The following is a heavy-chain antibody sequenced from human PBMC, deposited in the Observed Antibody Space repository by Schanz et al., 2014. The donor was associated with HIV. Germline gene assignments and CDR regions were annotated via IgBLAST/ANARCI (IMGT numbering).Heavy chain of an antibody. CDR2: ISSSSSYA. Sequence: EVQLVESGGGLVKPGGSLRLSCATSGFTLSSFTMNWVRQAPGKGLEWVSSISSSSSYAYYADSVKGRFAISRANAKNSLFLQVNSLRGEDTAVYYCVRETSSGVDYFDYWGQGTLVTVS. CDR3: VRETSSGVDYFDY. V-gene: IGHV3-21*01. J-gene: IGHJ4*02. D-gene: IGHD3-10*01. CDR1: GFTLSSFT.